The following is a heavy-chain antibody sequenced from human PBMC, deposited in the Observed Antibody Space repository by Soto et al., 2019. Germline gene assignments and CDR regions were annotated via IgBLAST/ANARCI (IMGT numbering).Heavy chain of an antibody. CDR2: LYWDDDI. D-gene: IGHD3-9*01. V-gene: IGHV2-5*02. J-gene: IGHJ4*02. CDR3: AHRGRLGVFDY. CDR1: GFSLSTSGMG. Sequence: QITLKESGPTLVKPTQTLTVTCTFSGFSLSTSGMGVGWIRQPPGKALEWLALLYWDDDIHYSPSLKSRLTITKDTSKNQVVLTMTNMDPVDTGTYYCAHRGRLGVFDYWGQGTLVTVSS.